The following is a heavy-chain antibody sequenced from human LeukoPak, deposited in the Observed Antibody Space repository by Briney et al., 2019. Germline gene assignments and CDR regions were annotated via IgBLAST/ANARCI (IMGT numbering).Heavy chain of an antibody. CDR2: IYYSGST. D-gene: IGHD3-22*01. V-gene: IGHV4-59*01. J-gene: IGHJ4*02. CDR3: ARVANYYDSSGYYSYFDY. CDR1: GGSISSYY. Sequence: PSETLSLTCTVSGGSISSYYWSWIQQPPGKGLEWLGYIYYSGSTNYNPSLKSRVTISVDTSKNQFSLKLSSVTAADTAVYYCARVANYYDSSGYYSYFDYWGQGTLVTVSS.